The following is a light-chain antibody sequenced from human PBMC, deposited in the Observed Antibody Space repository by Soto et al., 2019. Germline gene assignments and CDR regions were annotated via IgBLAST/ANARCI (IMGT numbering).Light chain of an antibody. V-gene: IGKV3-15*01. CDR3: QQYNDWPPFT. Sequence: EIVMTQSPATLSVSPGERATLSCRASQSLSSNLAWYQQKPGQAPRLLIYGASTRATGIPARFSGSGSGTEFTLTISSLQSEDFAVYYCQQYNDWPPFTFGPGTKVDI. CDR2: GAS. CDR1: QSLSSN. J-gene: IGKJ3*01.